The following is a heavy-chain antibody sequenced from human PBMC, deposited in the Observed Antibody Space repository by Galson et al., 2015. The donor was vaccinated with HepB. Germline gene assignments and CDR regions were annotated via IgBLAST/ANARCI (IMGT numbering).Heavy chain of an antibody. CDR2: IYWDDDK. Sequence: PALVNPTQTLTLTCTFSGFSLSTSGVGVGWIRQPPGKALEWLALIYWDDDKRYSPSLKNRVTITEDTSKNQVVLTMTNMDPVDTATYYCAHSYDYVWGSYRTYYFDYWGQGTLVTVSS. D-gene: IGHD3-16*02. J-gene: IGHJ4*02. CDR1: GFSLSTSGVG. V-gene: IGHV2-5*02. CDR3: AHSYDYVWGSYRTYYFDY.